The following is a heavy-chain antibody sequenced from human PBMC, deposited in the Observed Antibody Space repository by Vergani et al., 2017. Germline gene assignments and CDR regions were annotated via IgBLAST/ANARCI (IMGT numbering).Heavy chain of an antibody. D-gene: IGHD6-19*01. V-gene: IGHV1-46*01. Sequence: QVQLVQSGAEVKKPGASVKVSCKASGYTFTSYYMHWVRQAPGQGLEWMGIINPSGGSTSYAQKFQGRVTMTRDTSTSTVYMELSSLRSDDTAVYYCARALTQALPAGPTGNWGQGTLVTVSS. CDR1: GYTFTSYY. CDR2: INPSGGST. CDR3: ARALTQALPAGPTGN. J-gene: IGHJ4*02.